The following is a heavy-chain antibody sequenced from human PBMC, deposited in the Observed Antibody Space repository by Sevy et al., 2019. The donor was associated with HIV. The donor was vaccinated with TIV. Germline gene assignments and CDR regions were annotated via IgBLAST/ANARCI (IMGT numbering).Heavy chain of an antibody. CDR3: AREGCTRPHDY. CDR2: LSFGCGKI. D-gene: IGHD2-8*01. V-gene: IGHV3-23*01. CDR1: GFAFYDYS. J-gene: IGHJ4*02. Sequence: GGSLRLSCAASGFAFYDYSMSWIRKAPGKGLEWVATLSFGCGKINYADSVKGRFTISRDNSKNSFYLQIDNLRVEDTALYYCAREGCTRPHDYWGQGTRVTVSS.